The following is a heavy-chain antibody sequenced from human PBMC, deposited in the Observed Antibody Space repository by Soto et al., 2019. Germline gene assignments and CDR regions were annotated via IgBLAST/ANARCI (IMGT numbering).Heavy chain of an antibody. CDR1: GYTFTRYG. CDR3: AKNVQPPHYYYGVDV. V-gene: IGHV1-18*01. Sequence: ASVKVSCKASGYTFTRYGISWVRQAPGQGLEWMGWISGYNGDTNYAQKFQGRVSTTIDTSTTTAYMELRSLTSDDTAVYYCAKNVQPPHYYYGVDVWGQGTKVTVSS. J-gene: IGHJ6*02. CDR2: ISGYNGDT. D-gene: IGHD6-13*01.